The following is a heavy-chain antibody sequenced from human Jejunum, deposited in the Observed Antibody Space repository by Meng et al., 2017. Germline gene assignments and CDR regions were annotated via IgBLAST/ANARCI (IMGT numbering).Heavy chain of an antibody. Sequence: ESLKISCAASGFIFDDYGKTWVRQAPGKGLEWVSGIDWTGGITGYADSVKGPFIIARDNAKSPLYLQMNSMRAEDTAIYFCVRGVHEYHYSTRRYFYYFDYWGPGTLVTVSS. CDR1: GFIFDDYG. V-gene: IGHV3-20*04. CDR2: IDWTGGIT. CDR3: VRGVHEYHYSTRRYFYYFDY. J-gene: IGHJ4*02. D-gene: IGHD3-22*01.